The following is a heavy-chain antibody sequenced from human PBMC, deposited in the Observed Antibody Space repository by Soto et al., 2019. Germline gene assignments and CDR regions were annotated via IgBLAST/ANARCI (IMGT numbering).Heavy chain of an antibody. J-gene: IGHJ4*02. V-gene: IGHV4-31*03. CDR2: IYYSGSP. CDR3: ARASVQYRSGYYILDY. D-gene: IGHD3-3*01. CDR1: GLSMSSGGYR. Sequence: QVQLQESGPGLVTPSQTLSLTCTVSGLSMSSGGYRWNWIRQHPGKALEWIGNIYYSGSPYYNTSPKCRVTISVDTSKNQFSLELNSLTAADTAVYYCARASVQYRSGYYILDYWGQGSLVTVSS.